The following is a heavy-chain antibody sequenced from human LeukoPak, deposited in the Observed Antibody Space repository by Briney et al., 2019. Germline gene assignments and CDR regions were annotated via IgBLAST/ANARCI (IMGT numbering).Heavy chain of an antibody. CDR2: INTNTGNP. Sequence: ASVKVSCKASGYTFTSYAMNWVRQAPGQGLEWMGWINTNTGNPTYAQGFTERFVFSLDTSVSTAYLQISSLKAEDTAVYYCARDGGSSPVPPYYYYGMDVWGQGTTVTVSS. CDR1: GYTFTSYA. CDR3: ARDGGSSPVPPYYYYGMDV. V-gene: IGHV7-4-1*02. J-gene: IGHJ6*02. D-gene: IGHD1-26*01.